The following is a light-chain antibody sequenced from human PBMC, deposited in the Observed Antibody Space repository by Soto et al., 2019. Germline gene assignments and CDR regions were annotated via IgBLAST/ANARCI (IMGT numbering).Light chain of an antibody. CDR3: QHYGGMWT. CDR1: QSITNR. Sequence: DIQMTQSPSTLSASVGDRVAITCRASQSITNRLAWYQLKPGKAPKVLIYDALNLESGVPSRFSGRGYGTEFTLTIRSLQPDDFATYCCQHYGGMWTFGQGTKVDIK. J-gene: IGKJ1*01. V-gene: IGKV1-5*01. CDR2: DAL.